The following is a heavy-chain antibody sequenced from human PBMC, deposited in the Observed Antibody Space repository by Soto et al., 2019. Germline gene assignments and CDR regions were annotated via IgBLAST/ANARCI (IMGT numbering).Heavy chain of an antibody. CDR1: GFTFSSYD. CDR3: AKEVLSSYYRAGYYCYMDV. Sequence: EVQLLESGGGLVQPGGSLRLSCAASGFTFSSYDMSWVRQAPGKGLEWVSAISGSGGSTYYAYSVKGRFTISRDNSKNTLDLQMQFLSAEDTAVYYFAKEVLSSYYRAGYYCYMDVWGKGTTVTVSS. J-gene: IGHJ6*03. CDR2: ISGSGGST. V-gene: IGHV3-23*01. D-gene: IGHD3-3*01.